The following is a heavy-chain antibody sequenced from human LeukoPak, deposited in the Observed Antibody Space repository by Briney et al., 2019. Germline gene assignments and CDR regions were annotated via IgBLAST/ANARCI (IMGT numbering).Heavy chain of an antibody. D-gene: IGHD3-16*01. CDR3: ARRLRRATVGGGFDY. CDR2: INHSGST. CDR1: GGSFSGYY. J-gene: IGHJ4*02. Sequence: SETLSLTCAVYGGSFSGYYWSWIRQPPGKGLEWIGEINHSGSTNYNPSLKSRVTISVDTSKNQFSLKLSSVTAADTAVYYCARRLRRATVGGGFDYWGQGTLVTVSS. V-gene: IGHV4-34*01.